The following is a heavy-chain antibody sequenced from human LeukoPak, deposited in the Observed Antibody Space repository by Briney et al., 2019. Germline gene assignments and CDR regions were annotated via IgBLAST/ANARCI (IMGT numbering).Heavy chain of an antibody. J-gene: IGHJ5*02. CDR3: ARGEYSSSWYFPAGPIGWFDP. Sequence: GGSLRLSCAASGFTFNDYAMHWVRQAPGKGLEWVSGLNWNSGGIVYADSVKGRFTISRDNAKNSLYLQMNSLRAEDTAVYYCARGEYSSSWYFPAGPIGWFDPWGQGTLVTVSS. V-gene: IGHV3-9*01. D-gene: IGHD6-13*01. CDR2: LNWNSGGI. CDR1: GFTFNDYA.